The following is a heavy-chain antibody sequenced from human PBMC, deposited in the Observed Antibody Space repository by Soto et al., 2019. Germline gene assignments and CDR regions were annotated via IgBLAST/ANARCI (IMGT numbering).Heavy chain of an antibody. Sequence: GGSLRLSCAASGFTFSNYAMHWVRQSPGKGLEWVSVISSDGRNQDYADSVKGRFTISRDNSKRTLYLQINGLRADDTAVYFCARPTSGSPPRNYYYGMDVWGHGTTVTVPS. J-gene: IGHJ6*02. D-gene: IGHD1-26*01. V-gene: IGHV3-30-3*01. CDR2: ISSDGRNQ. CDR3: ARPTSGSPPRNYYYGMDV. CDR1: GFTFSNYA.